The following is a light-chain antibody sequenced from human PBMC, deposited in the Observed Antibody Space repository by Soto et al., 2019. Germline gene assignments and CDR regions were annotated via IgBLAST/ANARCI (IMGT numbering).Light chain of an antibody. V-gene: IGKV3-15*01. CDR3: QQYHNWPPQYT. J-gene: IGKJ2*01. Sequence: EIVMTQSPASLSVSPGEGATLSCRASQSVASNVAWYQQRPGQGPRLLIHGASTRAVGVPARFSGSGSGTDFTRTISSLQSEDFAVYYCQQYHNWPPQYTFGQGPKLQIK. CDR2: GAS. CDR1: QSVASN.